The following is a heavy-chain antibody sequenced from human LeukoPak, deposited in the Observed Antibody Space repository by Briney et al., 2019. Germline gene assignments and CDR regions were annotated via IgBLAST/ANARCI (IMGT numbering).Heavy chain of an antibody. V-gene: IGHV4-39*07. CDR2: IYYSGST. CDR1: GGSISSSSYY. CDR3: ARDRKQQLVNRPKNWFDP. Sequence: SETLSLTCTVSGGSISSSSYYWGWIRQPPGKGLEWIGSIYYSGSTYHNPSLKSRVTISVDTSKNQFSLKLSSVTAADTAVYYCARDRKQQLVNRPKNWFDPWGQGTLVTVSS. D-gene: IGHD6-13*01. J-gene: IGHJ5*02.